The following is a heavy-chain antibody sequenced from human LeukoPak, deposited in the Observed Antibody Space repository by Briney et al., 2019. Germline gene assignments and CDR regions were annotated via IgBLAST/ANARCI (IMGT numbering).Heavy chain of an antibody. CDR1: GYTFTTYA. CDR3: ARNHDILTGSGYNYYGMDV. Sequence: GASVKVSCKASGYTFTTYALNWLRQAPGQRPEWMEWINTGNGNTLYSQKFQGRVIMTRDTSASTAHMELSRLRSEDTAVYYCARNHDILTGSGYNYYGMDVWGKGTTVTVSS. CDR2: INTGNGNT. J-gene: IGHJ6*04. D-gene: IGHD3-9*01. V-gene: IGHV1-3*04.